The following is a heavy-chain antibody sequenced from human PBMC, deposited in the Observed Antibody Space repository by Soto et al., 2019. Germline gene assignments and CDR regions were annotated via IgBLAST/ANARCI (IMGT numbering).Heavy chain of an antibody. CDR3: ARVIGWSGYYSFGYFDY. D-gene: IGHD3-3*01. CDR2: INHSGST. CDR1: GGSFSGYY. Sequence: SETLSLTCAVYGGSFSGYYWSWIRQPPGKGLEWIGEINHSGSTNYNPSLKSRVTISVDTSKNQFSLKLSSVTAADTAVYYCARVIGWSGYYSFGYFDYWGQGTLVTVSS. V-gene: IGHV4-34*01. J-gene: IGHJ4*02.